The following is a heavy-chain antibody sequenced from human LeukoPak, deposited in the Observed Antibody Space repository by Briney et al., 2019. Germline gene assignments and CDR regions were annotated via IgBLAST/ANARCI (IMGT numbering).Heavy chain of an antibody. D-gene: IGHD2-2*03. V-gene: IGHV3-43D*03. CDR3: AKDILSDGSPLFDY. CDR2: ISWDGGST. CDR1: GFTFDDYA. J-gene: IGHJ4*02. Sequence: GGSLRLSCAASGFTFDDYAMHWVRQAPGKGLEWVSLISWDGGSTYYADSVKGRFTISRDNSKNSLYPQMNSLRAEDTALYYCAKDILSDGSPLFDYWGQGTLVTVSS.